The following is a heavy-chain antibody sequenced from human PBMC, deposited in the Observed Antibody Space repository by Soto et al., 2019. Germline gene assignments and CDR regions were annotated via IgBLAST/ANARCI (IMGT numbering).Heavy chain of an antibody. J-gene: IGHJ6*04. D-gene: IGHD3-3*01. Sequence: GASVKVSCKASGYTFTIYAMHWVRQAPGQRLEWMGWINAGNGNTKYSQKFQGRVTITRDTSASTAYMELSSLRSEDTAVYYCARDPRMPYDFWSGYPMDVWGKGTTVTVSS. CDR1: GYTFTIYA. CDR3: ARDPRMPYDFWSGYPMDV. CDR2: INAGNGNT. V-gene: IGHV1-3*01.